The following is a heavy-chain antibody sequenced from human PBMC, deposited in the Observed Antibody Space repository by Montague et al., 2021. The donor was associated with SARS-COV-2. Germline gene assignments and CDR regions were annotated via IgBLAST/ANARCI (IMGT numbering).Heavy chain of an antibody. Sequence: SLRLSCAASGFTFSSYAMRWVRQAPGKGLEWVSSISSSSSYIYYADSVKGRFTISRDNAKNSLYLQMNSLRAEDTAVYYCARDSGRYYDFWSGYYNSHYYYYMDVWGKGTTVTVSS. V-gene: IGHV3-21*01. D-gene: IGHD3-3*01. CDR3: ARDSGRYYDFWSGYYNSHYYYYMDV. J-gene: IGHJ6*03. CDR2: ISSSSSYI. CDR1: GFTFSSYA.